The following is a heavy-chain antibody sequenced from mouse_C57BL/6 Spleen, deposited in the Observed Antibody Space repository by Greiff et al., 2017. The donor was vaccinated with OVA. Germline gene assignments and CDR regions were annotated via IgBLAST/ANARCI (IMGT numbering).Heavy chain of an antibody. CDR1: GYTFTDYY. D-gene: IGHD2-14*01. J-gene: IGHJ4*01. Sequence: EVQLQQSGPELVKPGASVKISCKASGYTFTDYYMNWVKQSHGKSLEWIGDINPNNGGTSYNQKFKGKATLTVDKSSSTAYMELRSLTSEDSAVYYGARNRESGYWGQGTSVTVSS. V-gene: IGHV1-26*01. CDR3: ARNRESGY. CDR2: INPNNGGT.